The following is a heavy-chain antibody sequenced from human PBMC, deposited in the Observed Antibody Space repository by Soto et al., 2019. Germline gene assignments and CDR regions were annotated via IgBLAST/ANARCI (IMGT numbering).Heavy chain of an antibody. V-gene: IGHV6-1*01. CDR3: ARTPQDDYDRNWFDP. CDR2: TYYRSKWYN. Sequence: SQTLSLTCAISGDSVSSNSAAWNWIRQSPSRGLEWLGRTYYRSKWYNDYAVSVKSRITINPDTSKNQFSLKLSSVTAADTAVYYCARTPQDDYDRNWFDPWGQGTLVTVSS. J-gene: IGHJ5*02. D-gene: IGHD4-17*01. CDR1: GDSVSSNSAA.